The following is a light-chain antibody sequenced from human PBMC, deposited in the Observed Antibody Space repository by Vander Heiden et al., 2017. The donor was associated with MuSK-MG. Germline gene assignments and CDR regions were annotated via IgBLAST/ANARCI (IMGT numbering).Light chain of an antibody. CDR3: QQRSLWPPGER. J-gene: IGKJ1*01. Sequence: EIVLTQSPVTLSLSPGERATLSCRASQNINNYLAWYQQKPGQAPRLLIFDASNRATGIPARFSGSGSGTDFILTISSLEPEDFAVYFCQQRSLWPPGERFGPGTKVEIK. CDR1: QNINNY. CDR2: DAS. V-gene: IGKV3-11*01.